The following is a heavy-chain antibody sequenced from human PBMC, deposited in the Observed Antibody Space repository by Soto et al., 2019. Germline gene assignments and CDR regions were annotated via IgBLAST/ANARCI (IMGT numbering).Heavy chain of an antibody. D-gene: IGHD3-22*01. CDR3: ARSYYYETTGYYPLDY. Sequence: SETLSLTCRVSGGSISDDYWSWIRQPPGKRLERIGYMYKGGSINYNPSLKSRVTFSVDTSKNQFSLKLSSVTAADTAVFYCARSYYYETTGYYPLDYWGQGTLVTVSS. J-gene: IGHJ4*02. V-gene: IGHV4-59*01. CDR2: MYKGGSI. CDR1: GGSISDDY.